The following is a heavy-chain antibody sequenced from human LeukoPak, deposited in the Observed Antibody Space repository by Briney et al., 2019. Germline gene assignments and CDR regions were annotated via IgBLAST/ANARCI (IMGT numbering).Heavy chain of an antibody. CDR1: GITFSSYG. CDR3: AELGITMIGGV. J-gene: IGHJ6*04. V-gene: IGHV3-23*01. CDR2: ISGSGGST. Sequence: QPGGSLRLSCAASGITFSSYGMSWVRQAPGKGLEWVSAISGSGGSTYYADSVKGRFTISRDNAKNSLYLQMNSLRAEDTAVYYCAELGITMIGGVWGKGTTVTISS. D-gene: IGHD3-10*01.